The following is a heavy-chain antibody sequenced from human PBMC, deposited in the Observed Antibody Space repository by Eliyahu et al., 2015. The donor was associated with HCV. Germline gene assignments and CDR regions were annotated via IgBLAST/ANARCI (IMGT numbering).Heavy chain of an antibody. CDR1: GFTFSNAW. CDR2: IKSKTXGGTT. V-gene: IGHV3-15*01. D-gene: IGHD3-10*01. Sequence: AASGFTFSNAWMSWVRQAPGKGLEWVGRIKSKTXGGTTDYAAPVKGRFTISRDDSKNTLYLQMNSLKTEDTAVYYCTTDRLDYYGSGSYYRFNAFDYWGQGTLVTVSS. CDR3: TTDRLDYYGSGSYYRFNAFDY. J-gene: IGHJ4*02.